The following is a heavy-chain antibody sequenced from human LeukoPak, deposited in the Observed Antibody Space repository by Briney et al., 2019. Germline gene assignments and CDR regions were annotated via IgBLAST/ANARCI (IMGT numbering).Heavy chain of an antibody. V-gene: IGHV1-8*01. D-gene: IGHD1-26*01. Sequence: ASVKVSCKASGYTFTSYEINWVRQAPGQGLEWMGWMNTNSGNTGSAQKFQGRLTMTRNNSIITAYMELSGLGSQDTAVYFCARAVGATNHLDYWGQGTLVTVSS. CDR3: ARAVGATNHLDY. CDR2: MNTNSGNT. J-gene: IGHJ4*02. CDR1: GYTFTSYE.